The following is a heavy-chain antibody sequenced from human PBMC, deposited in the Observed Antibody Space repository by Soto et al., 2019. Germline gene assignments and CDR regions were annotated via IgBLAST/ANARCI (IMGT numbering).Heavy chain of an antibody. CDR1: GFTFSDYA. J-gene: IGHJ5*02. CDR2: IGTRDDI. V-gene: IGHV3-23*01. Sequence: ELQLLESGGGLVQPGGSLRLSCAASGFTFSDYAMSWVRQAPGKGLEWVSAIGTRDDIFYADSVKGRFTISRDDSKNTLNMQMNSLRAEDTTLYYCAKYLGSEWFHYNGFDPWGHGTLVTVSS. CDR3: AKYLGSEWFHYNGFDP. D-gene: IGHD2-8*01.